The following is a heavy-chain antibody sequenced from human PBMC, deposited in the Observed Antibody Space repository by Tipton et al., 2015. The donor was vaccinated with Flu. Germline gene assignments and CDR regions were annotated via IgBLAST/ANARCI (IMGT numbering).Heavy chain of an antibody. V-gene: IGHV1-8*01. CDR2: MNPNSGNT. J-gene: IGHJ5*02. CDR1: GYTFTSYD. Sequence: QMQLVQSGAEVKKPGASVKVSCKASGYTFTSYDINWVRQATGQGLEWMGWMNPNSGNTGYAQKFQGRVTMTRNTSISTAYMELSSLRSEDTAVYYCASGVYDILTGYSNWFDPWGQGTLVTVSS. CDR3: ASGVYDILTGYSNWFDP. D-gene: IGHD3-9*01.